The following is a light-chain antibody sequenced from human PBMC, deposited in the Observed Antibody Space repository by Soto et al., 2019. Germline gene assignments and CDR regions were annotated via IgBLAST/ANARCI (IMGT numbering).Light chain of an antibody. CDR2: EVS. CDR3: GSYTSSTTYV. Sequence: QSALAQPASVSGSPGQSITISCTGTSSDVGGYNYVSWYQQHPGKAPKPMIYEVSNRPSGVSNRFSGSKSGNTASLTISGLQAEDEADYYCGSYTSSTTYVFGTGTKV. J-gene: IGLJ1*01. CDR1: SSDVGGYNY. V-gene: IGLV2-14*01.